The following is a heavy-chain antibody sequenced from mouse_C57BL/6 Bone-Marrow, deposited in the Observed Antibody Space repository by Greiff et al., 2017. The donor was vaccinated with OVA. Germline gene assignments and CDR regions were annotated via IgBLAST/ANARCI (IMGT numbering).Heavy chain of an antibody. V-gene: IGHV1-85*01. Sequence: VKLQESGPELVKPGASVKLSCKASGYTFTSYDINWVKQRPGQGLEWIGWIYPRDGSTKYTEKFKGTATLTVDTSSSTAYMELHSLTSEDAAVYFCARSAHYYGSSYPPAWFAYWGQGTLVTVSA. CDR1: GYTFTSYD. D-gene: IGHD1-1*01. CDR2: IYPRDGST. CDR3: ARSAHYYGSSYPPAWFAY. J-gene: IGHJ3*01.